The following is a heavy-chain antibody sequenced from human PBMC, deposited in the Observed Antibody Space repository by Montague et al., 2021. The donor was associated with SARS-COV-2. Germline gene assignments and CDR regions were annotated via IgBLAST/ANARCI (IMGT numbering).Heavy chain of an antibody. J-gene: IGHJ5*02. CDR2: IYHSGST. CDR3: ARRAVITIFGVVIPDSSGWYTGAYDR. Sequence: SETLSLTCAVSGGSISSSNWWCWVRHPPGRGLEWFGEIYHSGSTXXNPSLKSRVTISVDKSKNQFSLKLSSVTAADTAVYYCARRAVITIFGVVIPDSSGWYTGAYDRRGQGNLGNGSS. CDR1: GGSISSSNW. D-gene: IGHD3-3*01. V-gene: IGHV4-4*02.